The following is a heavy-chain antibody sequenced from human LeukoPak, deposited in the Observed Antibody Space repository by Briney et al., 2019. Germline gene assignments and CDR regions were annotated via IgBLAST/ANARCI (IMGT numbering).Heavy chain of an antibody. J-gene: IGHJ6*03. CDR1: GGSFSGYY. D-gene: IGHD2-2*01. Sequence: SETLSLTCAVYGGSFSGYYWSWIRQPPGKGLEWIGEINHSGSTYYNPSLKSRVTISVDTSKNQFSLKVSSVTAADTAVYYCARGQLLLLGFYYMDVWGKGTTVTISS. CDR2: INHSGST. V-gene: IGHV4-34*03. CDR3: ARGQLLLLGFYYMDV.